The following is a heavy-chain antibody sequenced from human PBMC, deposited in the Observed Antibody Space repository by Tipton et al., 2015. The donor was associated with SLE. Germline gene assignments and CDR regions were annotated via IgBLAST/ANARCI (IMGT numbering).Heavy chain of an antibody. D-gene: IGHD6-13*01. CDR3: ARVVKGSSWYWFDP. CDR2: ISHRGNT. J-gene: IGHJ5*02. V-gene: IGHV4-38-2*01. Sequence: TLSLTCVVSGDSLSSAYFWGWIRQPPGKGLEWIGSISHRGNTYYNPSLKSRVTISVDTSKKQFSLKLSSVTAADTAVYYCARVVKGSSWYWFDPWGQGTLVTVSS. CDR1: GDSLSSAYF.